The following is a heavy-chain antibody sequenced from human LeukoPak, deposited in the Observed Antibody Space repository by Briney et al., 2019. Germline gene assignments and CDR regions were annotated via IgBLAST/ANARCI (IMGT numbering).Heavy chain of an antibody. Sequence: GRSLRLSCAASGFTFSSYALHWVRQAPGKGLEWVAIISYDGKNKYYADSVKGRFTISRDNSKNTLYLQMNSLRAEDTAIYHCAKPKASGWTYFDYWGQGTLVTVSS. CDR3: AKPKASGWTYFDY. V-gene: IGHV3-30-3*02. D-gene: IGHD6-19*01. J-gene: IGHJ4*02. CDR2: ISYDGKNK. CDR1: GFTFSSYA.